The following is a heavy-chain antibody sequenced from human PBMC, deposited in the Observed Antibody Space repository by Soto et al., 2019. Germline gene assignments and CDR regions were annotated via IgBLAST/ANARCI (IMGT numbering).Heavy chain of an antibody. CDR1: GGSISSGDYY. Sequence: SETLSLTCTVSGGSISSGDYYWSWIRQPPGKGLEWIGYIYYSGSTYYNPSLKSRVTISVDTSKNQFSLKLSSVTAADTVVFYCARSPSLVVTATVHFDYWGQGTLVTVSS. J-gene: IGHJ4*02. CDR3: ARSPSLVVTATVHFDY. CDR2: IYYSGST. V-gene: IGHV4-30-4*01. D-gene: IGHD2-21*02.